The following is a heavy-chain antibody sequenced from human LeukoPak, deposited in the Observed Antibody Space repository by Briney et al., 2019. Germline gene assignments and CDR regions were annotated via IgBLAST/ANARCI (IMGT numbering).Heavy chain of an antibody. CDR1: GGSISSYY. CDR3: AMLWYYYMDA. CDR2: IYTSGST. V-gene: IGHV4-4*07. J-gene: IGHJ6*03. Sequence: SETLSLTCTVSGGSISSYYWSWIRQPTGKGLEWIGRIYTSGSTNYNPSLKSRVTMSVDTSKNQFSLMLSSATAADTSVYYCAMLWYYYMDAWGKGTTVTVSS.